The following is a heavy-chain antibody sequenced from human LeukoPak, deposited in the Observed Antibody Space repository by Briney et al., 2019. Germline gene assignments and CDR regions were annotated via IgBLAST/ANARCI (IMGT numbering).Heavy chain of an antibody. CDR2: ISYDGSNK. Sequence: GGSLRLSCAASGFTFSSYAMHWVRQAPGKGLEWVAVISYDGSNKYYADSVKGRFTISRDNSKNTLYLQMNSLRAEDTAVYYCARERRGTGWYNWFDPWGQGTLVTVSS. CDR3: ARERRGTGWYNWFDP. CDR1: GFTFSSYA. D-gene: IGHD3/OR15-3a*01. J-gene: IGHJ5*02. V-gene: IGHV3-30*04.